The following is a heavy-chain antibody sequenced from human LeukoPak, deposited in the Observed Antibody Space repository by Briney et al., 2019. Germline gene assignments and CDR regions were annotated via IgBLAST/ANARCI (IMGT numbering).Heavy chain of an antibody. CDR3: AREGYNWNDGLHYYYMDV. D-gene: IGHD1-1*01. CDR2: ISSSSSYI. Sequence: GGSLRLSCAASGFTVSSNYMSWVRQAPGKGLEWVSSISSSSSYIYYADSVKGRFTISRDNAKNSLYLQMNSLRAEDTAVYYCAREGYNWNDGLHYYYMDVWGKGTTVTVSS. V-gene: IGHV3-21*01. CDR1: GFTVSSNY. J-gene: IGHJ6*03.